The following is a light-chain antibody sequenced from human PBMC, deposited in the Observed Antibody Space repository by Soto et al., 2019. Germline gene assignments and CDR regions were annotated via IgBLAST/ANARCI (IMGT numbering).Light chain of an antibody. V-gene: IGKV3-20*01. J-gene: IGKJ2*01. CDR2: GAS. Sequence: EIVLTQSPGTLSLSPGERATLSCRASQSVSISDLAWYQQKPGQAPSLLVYGASSRATGTPDRFRSSGSGTDFTLTIGGLEPEDFAVYYCQQYGSSPRTFGQGTNVEI. CDR3: QQYGSSPRT. CDR1: QSVSISD.